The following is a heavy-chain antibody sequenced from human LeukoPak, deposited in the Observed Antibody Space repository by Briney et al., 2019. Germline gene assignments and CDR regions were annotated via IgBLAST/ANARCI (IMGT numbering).Heavy chain of an antibody. CDR3: ANWRGHGYYYDSSGPDY. J-gene: IGHJ4*02. V-gene: IGHV1-46*01. CDR2: INPSGGST. D-gene: IGHD3-22*01. Sequence: GASVKVSCKASGYTFTSYYMHWVRQAPGQGLEWMGIINPSGGSTSYAQKFQGRVTMTRDTSTSTVYMELSSLRSEDTAVYYCANWRGHGYYYDSSGPDYWGQGTLVTVSS. CDR1: GYTFTSYY.